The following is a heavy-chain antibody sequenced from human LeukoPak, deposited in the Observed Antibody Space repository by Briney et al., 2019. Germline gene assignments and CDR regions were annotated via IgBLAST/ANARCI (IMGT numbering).Heavy chain of an antibody. CDR1: EFTVSSNY. V-gene: IGHV3-21*01. CDR2: ISSSSSYI. D-gene: IGHD6-6*01. J-gene: IGHJ4*02. CDR3: ARDPSIAARPYFDY. Sequence: GGSLRLSCAASEFTVSSNYMNWVRQAPGKGLEWVSSISSSSSYIYYADSVKGRFTISRDNAKNSLYLQMNSLRAEDTAVYYCARDPSIAARPYFDYWGQGTLVTVSS.